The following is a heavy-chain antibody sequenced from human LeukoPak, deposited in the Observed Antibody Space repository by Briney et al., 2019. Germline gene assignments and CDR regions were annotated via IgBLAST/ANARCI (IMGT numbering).Heavy chain of an antibody. CDR3: ASAPDYSSGWYLDY. V-gene: IGHV3-74*01. D-gene: IGHD6-19*01. CDR1: GFTFRSYW. Sequence: GGCLRLSCAASGFTFRSYWMHWVRQAPGKGLVWVSRINSDGSSTSYADSVKGRFTISRDNAKNTLYLQMNSLRAEDTAVYYCASAPDYSSGWYLDYWGQGTLVTVSS. CDR2: INSDGSST. J-gene: IGHJ4*02.